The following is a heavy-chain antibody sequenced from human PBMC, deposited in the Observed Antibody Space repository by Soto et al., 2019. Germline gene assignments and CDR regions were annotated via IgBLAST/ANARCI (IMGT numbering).Heavy chain of an antibody. V-gene: IGHV4-4*07. CDR2: VSSTGSS. Sequence: ETLSLTCTVSGGSISNYYWSWIRQSAEKRLEWIGRVSSTGSSYYNPSLKSRVTISVDTSKNQVSLNLTSVTAADTAVYYCARGVPAAGTDWFDPWGQGTLVTVSS. J-gene: IGHJ5*02. CDR1: GGSISNYY. CDR3: ARGVPAAGTDWFDP. D-gene: IGHD6-13*01.